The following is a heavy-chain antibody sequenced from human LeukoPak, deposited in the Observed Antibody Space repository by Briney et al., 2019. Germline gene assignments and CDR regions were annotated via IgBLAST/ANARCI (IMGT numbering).Heavy chain of an antibody. D-gene: IGHD6-13*01. CDR2: IYYSGST. CDR3: AREEHSSSWYY. J-gene: IGHJ4*02. Sequence: SETLSLTCTVSGGSISSYYWSWIRQPPGKGLEWIGYIYYSGSTDYNPSLKSRVTISVDTSKNQFSLKLSSVTAADTAVYYCAREEHSSSWYYWGQGTLVTVSS. CDR1: GGSISSYY. V-gene: IGHV4-59*01.